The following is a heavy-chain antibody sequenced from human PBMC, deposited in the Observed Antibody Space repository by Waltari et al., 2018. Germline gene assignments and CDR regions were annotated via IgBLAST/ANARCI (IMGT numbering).Heavy chain of an antibody. Sequence: VQLVQSGTEVKKPGSSVNVSCKSSGGIFSSYAINWVRQAPGQGLEWVGGITPFLGTGKNAQKFQGRLTITADESTTSVFMELSGLTSEDTAVYYCARATGFDVLMGYPDSWGQGTLVTVSS. CDR2: ITPFLGTG. CDR3: ARATGFDVLMGYPDS. J-gene: IGHJ4*02. V-gene: IGHV1-69*01. D-gene: IGHD3-9*01. CDR1: GGIFSSYA.